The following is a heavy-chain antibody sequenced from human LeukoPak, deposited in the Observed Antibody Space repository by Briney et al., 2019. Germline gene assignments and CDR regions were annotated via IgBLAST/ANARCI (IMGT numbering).Heavy chain of an antibody. J-gene: IGHJ6*02. CDR1: GFTFSNAW. D-gene: IGHD3-16*01. CDR3: TTGLDRSGGMYYYYGMDV. V-gene: IGHV3-15*01. Sequence: PGGPLRLSCAASGFTFSNAWMSWVRQAPGKGLEWVGRIKSKTDGETTDYASPVKGRFTISRDESKNTLYLQMNSLNAEDTAVYYCTTGLDRSGGMYYYYGMDVWGQGTTVTVSS. CDR2: IKSKTDGETT.